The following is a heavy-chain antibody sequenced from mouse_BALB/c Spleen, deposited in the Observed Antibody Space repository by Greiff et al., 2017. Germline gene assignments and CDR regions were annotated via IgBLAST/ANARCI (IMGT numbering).Heavy chain of an antibody. CDR1: GYNFTSYW. CDR3: ATLYYGYKDAMDY. D-gene: IGHD1-2*01. J-gene: IGHJ4*01. CDR2: IYPGSGST. Sequence: QVQLKQPGAELVKPGTSVKLSCKASGYNFTSYWINWVKLRPGQGLEWIGDIYPGSGSTNYNEKFKSKATLTVDTSSSTAYMQLSSLASEDSALYYCATLYYGYKDAMDYWGQGTSVTVSS. V-gene: IGHV1-55*01.